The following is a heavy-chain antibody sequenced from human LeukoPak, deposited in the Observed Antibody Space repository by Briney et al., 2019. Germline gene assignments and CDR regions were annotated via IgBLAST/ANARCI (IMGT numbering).Heavy chain of an antibody. J-gene: IGHJ4*02. CDR3: ARPHSSYQTFDS. V-gene: IGHV3-21*01. CDR1: GFTFSSYE. CDR2: ISSSSSYI. Sequence: PGGSLRLSCVASGFTFSSYEMNWVRQAPGKGLEWVSSISSSSSYIYYADSVKGRFTISRDNAKNSLYLQMNSLRAEDTAVYYCARPHSSYQTFDSWGQGTLVTVSS. D-gene: IGHD5-12*01.